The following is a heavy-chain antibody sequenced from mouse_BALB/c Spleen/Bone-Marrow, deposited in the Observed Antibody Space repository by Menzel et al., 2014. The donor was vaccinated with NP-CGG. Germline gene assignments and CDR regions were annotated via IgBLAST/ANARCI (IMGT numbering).Heavy chain of an antibody. CDR1: GFSLTSYG. D-gene: IGHD1-2*01. CDR3: ARVTTATGGMDY. CDR2: IWGGGST. J-gene: IGHJ4*01. Sequence: VKLMESGPGLVAPSQSLSITRTVSGFSLTSYGVHWVRQPPGKGLEWLGVIWGGGSTNYNSALMSRLSISKDNSKSQVFFKMNSLQTDDTAMYYCARVTTATGGMDYWGQGTSVTVSS. V-gene: IGHV2-9*02.